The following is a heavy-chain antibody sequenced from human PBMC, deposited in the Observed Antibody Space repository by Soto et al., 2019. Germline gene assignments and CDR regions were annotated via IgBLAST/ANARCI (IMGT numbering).Heavy chain of an antibody. CDR2: IYYSGST. CDR1: GGSISSSNYY. D-gene: IGHD5-18*01. Sequence: SETLSLTCTVSGGSISSSNYYWGWIRQPPGKGLEWIGSIYYSGSTYYNPSLKSRVTISVDTSKNQSSLKLSSVTAADTAVYYCARSYSYGSWVGFDPWGQGTLVTVSS. V-gene: IGHV4-39*07. J-gene: IGHJ5*02. CDR3: ARSYSYGSWVGFDP.